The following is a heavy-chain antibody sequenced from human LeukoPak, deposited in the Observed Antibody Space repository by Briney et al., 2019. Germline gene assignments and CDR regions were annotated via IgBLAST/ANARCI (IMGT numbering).Heavy chain of an antibody. V-gene: IGHV3-30*04. Sequence: GGSLRLSCAASGFTFSSYAMHWVRQAPGKGLEWVAVISYDGSNKYYADSVKGRFTISRDNSKNTLYLQMNCLRAEDTAVYYCAREKRGYSYGSFDYWGQGTLVTVSS. CDR1: GFTFSSYA. D-gene: IGHD5-18*01. CDR2: ISYDGSNK. J-gene: IGHJ4*02. CDR3: AREKRGYSYGSFDY.